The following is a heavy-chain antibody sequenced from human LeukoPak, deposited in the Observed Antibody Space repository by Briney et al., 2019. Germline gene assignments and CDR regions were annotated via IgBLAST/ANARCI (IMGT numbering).Heavy chain of an antibody. V-gene: IGHV4-59*08. J-gene: IGHJ4*02. Sequence: SETLSLTCTVSGGSISGYYWRWIRQPPGKALEWIGYIHSSGNTVYNPSLKSRVTIAVDTSKNQFSLKLSSVTAVDTAIYYCVRHGGSYFIYWGQGTLVTVSS. CDR2: IHSSGNT. CDR3: VRHGGSYFIY. CDR1: GGSISGYY. D-gene: IGHD1-26*01.